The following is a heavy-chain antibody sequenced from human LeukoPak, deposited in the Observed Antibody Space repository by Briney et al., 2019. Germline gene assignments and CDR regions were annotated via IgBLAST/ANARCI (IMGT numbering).Heavy chain of an antibody. Sequence: GGSLRLSCSASGLTVTNAWMNWVRQAPGKGLEWVSAISGSGGSTYYADSVKGRFTISRDNSKNTLYLQMNSLRAEDTAVYYCAKAGGYYPLRYFDYWGQGTLVTVSS. CDR2: ISGSGGST. J-gene: IGHJ4*02. CDR3: AKAGGYYPLRYFDY. D-gene: IGHD3-3*01. V-gene: IGHV3-23*01. CDR1: GLTVTNAW.